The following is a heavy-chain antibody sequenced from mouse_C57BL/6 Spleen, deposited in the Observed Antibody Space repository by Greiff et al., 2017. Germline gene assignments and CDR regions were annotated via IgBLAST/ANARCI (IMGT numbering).Heavy chain of an antibody. CDR3: ARPLYYDYDKGAWCAY. CDR2: IYPRSGNT. J-gene: IGHJ3*01. CDR1: GFTFTSYG. Sequence: QVHVKQSGAELARPGASVKLSCKASGFTFTSYGISWVKQRTGQGLEWIGEIYPRSGNTYYTEKFKGKATLTADKSSSTAYMELLSLTAEDSAVYCCARPLYYDYDKGAWCAYWGQGTLVTVSA. V-gene: IGHV1-81*01. D-gene: IGHD2-4*01.